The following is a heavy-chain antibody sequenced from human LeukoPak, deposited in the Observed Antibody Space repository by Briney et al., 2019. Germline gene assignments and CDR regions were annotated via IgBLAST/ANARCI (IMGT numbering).Heavy chain of an antibody. V-gene: IGHV1-8*02. CDR1: GYTFTDSY. CDR3: ARGHSSGWIINYYYGMDV. CDR2: INPNSGNT. D-gene: IGHD6-19*01. Sequence: ASVKVSCKASGYTFTDSYIHWVRQAPGQRLEWMGWINPNSGNTGYAQKFQGRVTMTRNTSISTAYMELSSLRSEDTAVYYCARGHSSGWIINYYYGMDVWGQGTTVTVSS. J-gene: IGHJ6*02.